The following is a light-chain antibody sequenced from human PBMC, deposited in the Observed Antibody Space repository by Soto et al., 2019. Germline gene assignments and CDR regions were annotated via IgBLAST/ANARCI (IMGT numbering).Light chain of an antibody. V-gene: IGKV3-20*01. CDR3: QQYGSSPT. CDR1: QSVTHSY. CDR2: GAS. Sequence: EVVMTQSPGTLSLSPGERATLSCRASQSVTHSYVAWYQQQLGQAPRLLIYGASIRATGIPDRFSGSGSGTDFTLTISGLGPEDSAVFYCQQYGSSPTFGQGTKVDIK. J-gene: IGKJ1*01.